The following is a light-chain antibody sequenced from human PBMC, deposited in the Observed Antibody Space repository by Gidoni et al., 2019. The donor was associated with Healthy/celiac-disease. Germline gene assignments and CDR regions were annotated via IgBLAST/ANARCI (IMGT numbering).Light chain of an antibody. CDR3: QQYGSSPRIT. V-gene: IGKV3-20*01. CDR2: GAS. Sequence: EIVLTQSPGTLSLSPGERATLSCRASQSVSSSYLAWYQQKPGQAPRLLIYGASSRATGIPDRCSGIGSGTDFTLTISRLEPEDFAVYYCQQYGSSPRITFGGGTKVEIK. CDR1: QSVSSSY. J-gene: IGKJ4*01.